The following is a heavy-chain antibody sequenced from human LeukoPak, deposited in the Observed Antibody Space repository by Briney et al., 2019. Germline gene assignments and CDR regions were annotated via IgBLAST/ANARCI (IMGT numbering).Heavy chain of an antibody. J-gene: IGHJ5*02. CDR2: IIPIFGIA. D-gene: IGHD3-10*01. CDR1: GGTFSSYA. Sequence: SVKVSCKASGGTFSSYAISWVRQAPGQGLEWMGRIIPIFGIANYAQKFQGRVTITADKSTSTAYMELSSLRSEDTAVYYCAREGGVTMIRGVIHRNWFDPWGQGTLVTVSS. CDR3: AREGGVTMIRGVIHRNWFDP. V-gene: IGHV1-69*04.